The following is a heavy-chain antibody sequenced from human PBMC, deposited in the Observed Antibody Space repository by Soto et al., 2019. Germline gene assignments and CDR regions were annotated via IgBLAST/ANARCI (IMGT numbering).Heavy chain of an antibody. D-gene: IGHD5-18*01. CDR1: GFTLRSYA. CDR2: ISGSGGST. V-gene: IGHV3-23*01. CDR3: AKDYYVDTAMPSWFDP. Sequence: GGSLRLSCAASGFTLRSYAMSWVRQAPGKGLEWVSAISGSGGSTYYAASVKGRFTISRDNSKNTLFLQMNSLRAEDTAVYYCAKDYYVDTAMPSWFDPWGQGTLVTVSS. J-gene: IGHJ5*02.